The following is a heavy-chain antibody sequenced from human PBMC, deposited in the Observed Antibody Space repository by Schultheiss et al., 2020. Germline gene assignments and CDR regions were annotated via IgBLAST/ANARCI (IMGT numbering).Heavy chain of an antibody. V-gene: IGHV3-23*01. CDR1: GFTFSTYG. CDR3: VAVGATADY. J-gene: IGHJ4*02. Sequence: GGSLRLSCAASGFTFSTYGLSWVRQAPGKGLEWVSAIGAGGRTYYADSVKGRLTISRDNFKNTVYLQMNSLTAEDTAVYYCVAVGATADYWGQGTLVTVSS. CDR2: IGAGGRT. D-gene: IGHD1-26*01.